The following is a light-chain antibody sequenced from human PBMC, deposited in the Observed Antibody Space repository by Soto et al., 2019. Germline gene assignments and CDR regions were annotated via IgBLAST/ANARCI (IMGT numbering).Light chain of an antibody. CDR1: QSVSSN. V-gene: IGKV3-15*01. Sequence: VLTQSPATLSLSPGEGATLSCRASQSVSSNLAWYQQKPGQAPRLLIYGASTRATGIPARFSGSGSGTEFTLTISSLQSEDFAVYYCQQYNNWPPKTFGQGTKVDIK. CDR3: QQYNNWPPKT. CDR2: GAS. J-gene: IGKJ1*01.